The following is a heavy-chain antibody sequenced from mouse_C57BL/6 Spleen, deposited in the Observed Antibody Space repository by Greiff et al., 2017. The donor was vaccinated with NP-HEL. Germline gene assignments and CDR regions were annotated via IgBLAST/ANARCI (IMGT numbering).Heavy chain of an antibody. D-gene: IGHD1-1*01. J-gene: IGHJ1*03. CDR3: SNHYYGSSYGYFDV. V-gene: IGHV2-5*01. Sequence: QVQLKESGPGLVQPSQSLSITCTVSGFSLTSYGVHWVRQSPGKGLEWLGVIWRGGSTDYNAAFMSRLSITKDNSKSQVFFKMNSLHADDTAIYYCSNHYYGSSYGYFDVWGTGTTVTVSS. CDR1: GFSLTSYG. CDR2: IWRGGST.